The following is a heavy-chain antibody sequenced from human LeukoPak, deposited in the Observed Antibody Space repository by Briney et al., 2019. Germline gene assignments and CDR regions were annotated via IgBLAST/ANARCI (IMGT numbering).Heavy chain of an antibody. Sequence: SETLPLTCAVYGGSFSGYYWSWIRQPPGKGLEWIGEINHSGSTNYNPSLKSRVTISVDTSKNQFSLKLSSVTAADTAVYYCASVVVVAASDWFDPWGQGTLVTVSS. CDR2: INHSGST. CDR3: ASVVVVAASDWFDP. V-gene: IGHV4-34*01. D-gene: IGHD2-15*01. CDR1: GGSFSGYY. J-gene: IGHJ5*02.